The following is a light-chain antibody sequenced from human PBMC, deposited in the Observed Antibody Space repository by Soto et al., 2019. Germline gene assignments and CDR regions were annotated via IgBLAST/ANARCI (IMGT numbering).Light chain of an antibody. V-gene: IGKV3-15*01. J-gene: IGKJ1*01. CDR3: QQYNNWPPWT. CDR1: QSVSSN. CDR2: GAS. Sequence: EIVMTQSPATLSLSPGERATLSCRASQSVSSNLAWYQQKPGQAPRPLIYGASTRATGIPARFSGSGSGTEFTITISSMQSEELAVDYCQQYNNWPPWTFGQGTKVEIK.